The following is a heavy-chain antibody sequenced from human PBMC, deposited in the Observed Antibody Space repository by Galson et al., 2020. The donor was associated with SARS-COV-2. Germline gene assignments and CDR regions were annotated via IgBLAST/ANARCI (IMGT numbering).Heavy chain of an antibody. V-gene: IGHV4-38-2*02. CDR3: ARQGVNMIVLVTVPGWYFDL. D-gene: IGHD2-21*02. J-gene: IGHJ2*01. CDR2: VYPSGPT. CDR1: GYSVSTTNY. Sequence: SETLSLTCTVSGYSVSTTNYWGWVRQPPGRGLEWIGSVYPSGPTYYNPSLKSRVTISVDTSKNHFSLRLDSVTAADTALYYCARQGVNMIVLVTVPGWYFDLWGRGTLVTVSS.